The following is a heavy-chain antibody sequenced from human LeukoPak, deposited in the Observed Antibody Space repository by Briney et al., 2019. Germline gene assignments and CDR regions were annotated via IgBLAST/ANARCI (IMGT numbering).Heavy chain of an antibody. CDR2: TNADGSTT. J-gene: IGHJ4*02. Sequence: GGSLRPSCAASGFTFSSYWMHWVRQAPGKWLVWVSRTNADGSTTSYADCVKGRFTISRDNAKNTLYLQMNSLRAEDTAVYYCARGVDTTMPYVWGQGTLVTVSS. CDR1: GFTFSSYW. D-gene: IGHD5-18*01. CDR3: ARGVDTTMPYV. V-gene: IGHV3-74*01.